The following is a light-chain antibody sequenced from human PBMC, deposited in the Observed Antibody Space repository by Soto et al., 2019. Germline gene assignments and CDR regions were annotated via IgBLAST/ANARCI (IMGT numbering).Light chain of an antibody. J-gene: IGLJ3*02. CDR2: EDS. CDR3: SSFTSRSTLEV. Sequence: QSVLTQPASVSGSPGQSITISCTGTSSDVGGYNYVSWYQQHPGKAPKLMIYEDSDRPSGVSNRFSGSKSGNTASLTISGLQAEDEADYYCSSFTSRSTLEVFGGGTKLTVL. V-gene: IGLV2-14*01. CDR1: SSDVGGYNY.